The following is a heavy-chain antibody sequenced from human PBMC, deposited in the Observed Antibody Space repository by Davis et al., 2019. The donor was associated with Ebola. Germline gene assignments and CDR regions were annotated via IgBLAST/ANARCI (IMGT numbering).Heavy chain of an antibody. J-gene: IGHJ4*02. Sequence: SETLSLTCTVSGGSISSYYWSWIRQPPGKGLEWIGYIHYSGDTKSNPSLKSRVTISVDTSKNQFSLKLSSVTAADTAVYYCARHGEWLRTYFDYWGQGTLVTVSS. CDR1: GGSISSYY. CDR2: IHYSGDT. CDR3: ARHGEWLRTYFDY. D-gene: IGHD5-12*01. V-gene: IGHV4-59*08.